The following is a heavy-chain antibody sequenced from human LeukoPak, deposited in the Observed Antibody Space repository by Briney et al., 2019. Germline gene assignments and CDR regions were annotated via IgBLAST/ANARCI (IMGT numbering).Heavy chain of an antibody. D-gene: IGHD3-22*01. Sequence: PGGSLRLSCVASGFILENHAMSWIRQAPGKGLEWVSGTSSNGEVKYYADSVKGRFTVSRDNSKDTLYLQMDSLGVEDTAMYYCARAAYDSNGYLTPWGQGTLVTVSS. V-gene: IGHV3-23*01. CDR1: GFILENHA. J-gene: IGHJ5*02. CDR3: ARAAYDSNGYLTP. CDR2: TSSNGEVK.